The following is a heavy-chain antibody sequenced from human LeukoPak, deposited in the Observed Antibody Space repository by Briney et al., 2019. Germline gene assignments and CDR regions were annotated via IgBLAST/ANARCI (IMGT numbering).Heavy chain of an antibody. D-gene: IGHD5-12*01. J-gene: IGHJ4*02. CDR1: GYTFTSCD. CDR3: ARARGYSGYGSYYFDY. Sequence: GASVKVSCKASGYTFTSCDINWVRQAAGQGLEWMGWMNPNSGNTGYAQKFQGRVTMTRNTSISTAYMELSSLRSEDTAVYYCARARGYSGYGSYYFDYWGQGMLVTVSS. V-gene: IGHV1-8*01. CDR2: MNPNSGNT.